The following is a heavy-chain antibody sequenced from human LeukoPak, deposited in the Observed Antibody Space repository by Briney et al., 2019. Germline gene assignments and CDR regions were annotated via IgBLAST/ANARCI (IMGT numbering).Heavy chain of an antibody. CDR1: GGTFSSYE. V-gene: IGHV1-69*06. J-gene: IGHJ4*02. CDR2: IIPMFGTA. Sequence: SVKVSCKSSGGTFSSYEISWVRQAPGQGLDWMGGIIPMFGTAKYAQKYQGRVTIIADKSTSTAYMELRSLRSEDTAVYYCASGTTDIVVVPATLRNYYFDYWGQGTLVTVSS. CDR3: ASGTTDIVVVPATLRNYYFDY. D-gene: IGHD2-2*01.